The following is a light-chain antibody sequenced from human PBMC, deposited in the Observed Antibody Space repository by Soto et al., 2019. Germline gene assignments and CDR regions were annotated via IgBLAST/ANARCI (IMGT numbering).Light chain of an antibody. CDR2: RNN. Sequence: QSVLTQPPSASRTPGQRVTISCSGSSSNIGSNYVYWYQQLPGTAPKLLIYRNNQRPSGVPDRFSGSKSGTSASLAISGLRSEDDSFYYCAAWNDSLSANYVFGTWTKVTVL. J-gene: IGLJ1*01. V-gene: IGLV1-47*01. CDR3: AAWNDSLSANYV. CDR1: SSNIGSNY.